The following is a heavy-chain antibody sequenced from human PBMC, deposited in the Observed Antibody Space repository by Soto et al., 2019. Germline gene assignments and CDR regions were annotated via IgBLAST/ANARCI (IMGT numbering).Heavy chain of an antibody. CDR1: GLSVSSSY. Sequence: GGSLRLSCAASGLSVSSSYMSWVRQAPGKGLEWVSLIYSGGSTFYADSVKGRFTISRDNSKNTLSPQMNSLRAEDTAIYYCAREGEGAPPHFYYGMDVWGQGTTVTVSS. J-gene: IGHJ6*02. V-gene: IGHV3-53*01. CDR2: IYSGGST. CDR3: AREGEGAPPHFYYGMDV. D-gene: IGHD1-26*01.